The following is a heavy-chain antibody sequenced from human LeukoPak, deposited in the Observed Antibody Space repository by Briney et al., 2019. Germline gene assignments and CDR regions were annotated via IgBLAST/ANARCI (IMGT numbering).Heavy chain of an antibody. V-gene: IGHV4-30-4*01. CDR3: ARGRGYCSSTSCVRYYYYYYGMDV. J-gene: IGHJ6*02. D-gene: IGHD2-2*01. CDR2: IYYSGST. CDR1: GGSISSGDYY. Sequence: SQILSLTCTVSGGSISSGDYYWSWIRQPPGKGLEWIGYIYYSGSTYYNPSLKSRVTISVDTSKNQFSLKLSSVTAADTAVYYCARGRGYCSSTSCVRYYYYYYGMDVWGQGTTVTVSS.